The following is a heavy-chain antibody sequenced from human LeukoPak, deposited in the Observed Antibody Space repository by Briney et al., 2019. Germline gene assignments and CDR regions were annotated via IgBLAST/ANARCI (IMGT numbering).Heavy chain of an antibody. Sequence: ASVKVSCKASGYTFTSYDINWVRQATGQGLEWMGWMNPNSGNTGYAQKFQGRVTMTRNTSISTAYMELSSLRSEDTAVYYCARDSGLVSALGFDYWGQGTLVTVSS. CDR2: MNPNSGNT. V-gene: IGHV1-8*01. J-gene: IGHJ4*02. CDR3: ARDSGLVSALGFDY. CDR1: GYTFTSYD. D-gene: IGHD6-6*01.